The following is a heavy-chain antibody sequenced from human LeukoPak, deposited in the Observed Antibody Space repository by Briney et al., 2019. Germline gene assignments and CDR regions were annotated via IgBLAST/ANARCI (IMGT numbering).Heavy chain of an antibody. CDR3: ARLRTYYYGSGSSNWFDP. D-gene: IGHD3-10*01. CDR2: IYHSGST. V-gene: IGHV4-38-2*02. J-gene: IGHJ5*02. CDR1: GYSISSGYY. Sequence: PSETLSLTCTVSGYSISSGYYWGWIRQPPGKGLEWIGNIYHSGSTNYNPSLKSRVTISVDTSKNQFSLKLSSVTAADTAVYYCARLRTYYYGSGSSNWFDPWGQGTLVTVSS.